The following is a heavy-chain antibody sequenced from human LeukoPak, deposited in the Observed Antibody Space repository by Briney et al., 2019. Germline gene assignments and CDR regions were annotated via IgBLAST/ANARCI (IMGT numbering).Heavy chain of an antibody. CDR2: FSGSGGST. Sequence: GGSLRLSCAASGFTFSNYAMSWVRQAPGRGLEWVSTFSGSGGSTYYADSVKGQFSISRDNSKNTLYLQMNSLRAEDTAAYYCARSGLNRFDYWGQGTLVTVSS. D-gene: IGHD2-15*01. J-gene: IGHJ4*02. CDR3: ARSGLNRFDY. CDR1: GFTFSNYA. V-gene: IGHV3-23*01.